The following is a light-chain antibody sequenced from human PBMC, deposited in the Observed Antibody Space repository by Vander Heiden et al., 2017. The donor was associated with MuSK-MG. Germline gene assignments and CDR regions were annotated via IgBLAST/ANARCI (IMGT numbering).Light chain of an antibody. CDR2: GAS. V-gene: IGKV3-20*01. CDR3: QQDGSWYP. CDR1: QSVSSSF. Sequence: EIVLTQSPGTLSLSPGERVTLPCRASQSVSSSFLAWYQQKRGQAPRLLIYGASSRATGIPDRFSGSGSGTDFTLTIIRLEPEDFAVYYWQQDGSWYPFGPGTKLEIK. J-gene: IGKJ2*01.